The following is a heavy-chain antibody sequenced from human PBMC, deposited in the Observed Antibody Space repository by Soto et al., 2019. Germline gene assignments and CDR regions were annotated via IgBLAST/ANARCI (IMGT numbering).Heavy chain of an antibody. CDR2: INAGNGNT. CDR3: ARGSGVYDILTGYYLY. CDR1: GYTFTSYA. Sequence: ASVKVSCKASGYTFTSYAMHWVRQAPGQRLEWMGWINAGNGNTKYSQKFQGRVTITRDTSASTAYMELSSLRSEDTAVYYCARGSGVYDILTGYYLYWGQGTLVTVS. D-gene: IGHD3-9*01. V-gene: IGHV1-3*01. J-gene: IGHJ4*02.